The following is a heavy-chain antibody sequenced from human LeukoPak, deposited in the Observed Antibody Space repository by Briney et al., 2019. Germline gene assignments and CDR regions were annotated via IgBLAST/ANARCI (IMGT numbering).Heavy chain of an antibody. J-gene: IGHJ3*02. CDR2: IYYSGST. V-gene: IGHV4-39*07. CDR1: GGSISSSSYY. Sequence: SETLSLTCTVSGGSISSSSYYWGWIRQPPGKGLEWIGNIYYSGSTYYNPSLKSRVTISLDRSKNQFSLKLSSVTAADTAVYFCARGYGDNSGAFDIWGQGTLVTVSS. D-gene: IGHD4-23*01. CDR3: ARGYGDNSGAFDI.